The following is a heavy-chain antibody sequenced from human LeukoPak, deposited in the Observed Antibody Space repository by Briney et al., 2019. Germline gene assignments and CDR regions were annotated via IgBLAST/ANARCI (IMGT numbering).Heavy chain of an antibody. V-gene: IGHV1-18*01. CDR3: ARDAIITTGPYYYYGRR. J-gene: IGHJ6*02. CDR1: GYTFTSYG. Sequence: ASVKVSCKASGYTFTSYGISWVRQAPGQGLEWMGWISAYNGNTNYAQKLQGRVTMTTDTSTSTAYMELRSLRSDDTAVYYCARDAIITTGPYYYYGRRLGPRDHGHRLL. CDR2: ISAYNGNT. D-gene: IGHD3-22*01.